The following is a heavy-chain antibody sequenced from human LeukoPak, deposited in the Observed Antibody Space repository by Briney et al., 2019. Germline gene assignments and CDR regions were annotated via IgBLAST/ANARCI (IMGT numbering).Heavy chain of an antibody. D-gene: IGHD3-10*01. V-gene: IGHV4-39*07. CDR2: IYYSGST. CDR3: ARYWVSMVRGMGDAFDI. J-gene: IGHJ3*02. CDR1: GGSISSSSYY. Sequence: SETLSLTCTVSGGSISSSSYYWGWIRQPPGKGLEWIGSIYYSGSTYYNPSLKSRVTISVDTSKNQFSLKLSSVTAADTAVYYCARYWVSMVRGMGDAFDIWGQGTMVTVSS.